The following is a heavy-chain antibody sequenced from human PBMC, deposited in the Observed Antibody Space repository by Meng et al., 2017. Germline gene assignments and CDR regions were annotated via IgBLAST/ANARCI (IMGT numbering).Heavy chain of an antibody. CDR3: ARSVASSSWYGWFDP. CDR1: GGSISSGSYY. Sequence: SDTLSLTCTVSGGSISSGSYYWSWIRQPAGKGLEWIGRIYTSGSTNYNPSLKSRVTISVDTSKNQFSLKLSSVTAADTAVYYCARSVASSSWYGWFDPWGQGTLVTVSS. CDR2: IYTSGST. V-gene: IGHV4-61*02. J-gene: IGHJ5*02. D-gene: IGHD6-13*01.